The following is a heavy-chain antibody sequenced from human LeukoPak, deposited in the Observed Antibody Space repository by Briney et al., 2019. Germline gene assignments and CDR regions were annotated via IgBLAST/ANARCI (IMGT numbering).Heavy chain of an antibody. CDR3: ATGIAAAGTYAFDI. V-gene: IGHV3-21*01. D-gene: IGHD6-13*01. CDR2: ISSSSSYI. J-gene: IGHJ3*02. Sequence: GGSLRLSCAASGFTFSSYSMNWVRQAPGKGLEWVSSISSSSSYIYYADSVKGRFTISRDNAKNSLYLQMNSLRAEDTAVYYCATGIAAAGTYAFDIWGQGTMVTVSS. CDR1: GFTFSSYS.